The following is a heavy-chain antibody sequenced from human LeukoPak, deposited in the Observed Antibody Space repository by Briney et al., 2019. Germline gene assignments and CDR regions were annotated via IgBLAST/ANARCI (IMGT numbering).Heavy chain of an antibody. D-gene: IGHD1-26*01. Sequence: SETLSLTCTVSGGSISDTSYYWGWIRQPPGKGLEWFGSIYYSGTTYYNPSLKSRVTISVHTSKNQFSLRLSSVTAADTAVYYCARVDSGDLFDYWGQGTLVTVPS. J-gene: IGHJ4*02. CDR2: IYYSGTT. CDR1: GGSISDTSYY. V-gene: IGHV4-39*01. CDR3: ARVDSGDLFDY.